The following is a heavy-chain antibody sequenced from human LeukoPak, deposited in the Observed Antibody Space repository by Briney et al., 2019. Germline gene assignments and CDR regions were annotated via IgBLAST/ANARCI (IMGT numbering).Heavy chain of an antibody. D-gene: IGHD1-26*01. J-gene: IGHJ4*02. CDR2: IYYSGTT. V-gene: IGHV4-39*07. CDR3: ARLYSGSYYYFDY. Sequence: SETLSLTCTDSGGAISSSSYYWGWIRQPPGKGLEWIGSIYYSGTTYYNPSLKSRVTISVDTSKNQFSLKLSSVTAADMAVYYCARLYSGSYYYFDYWGQGTLVTVSS. CDR1: GGAISSSSYY.